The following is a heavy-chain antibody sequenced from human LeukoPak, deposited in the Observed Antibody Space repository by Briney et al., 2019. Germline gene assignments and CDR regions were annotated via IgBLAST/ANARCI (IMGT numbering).Heavy chain of an antibody. Sequence: GASGKVSCKASGYTFTGYYMHWVRQAPGQGLEWMGWINPNSGGTNYAQKFQGRVTMTRDTSISTAYMELSRLRSDDTAVYYCARAPDYGDDGNYGMDVWGQGTTVTVSS. CDR3: ARAPDYGDDGNYGMDV. CDR1: GYTFTGYY. J-gene: IGHJ6*02. V-gene: IGHV1-2*02. CDR2: INPNSGGT. D-gene: IGHD4-17*01.